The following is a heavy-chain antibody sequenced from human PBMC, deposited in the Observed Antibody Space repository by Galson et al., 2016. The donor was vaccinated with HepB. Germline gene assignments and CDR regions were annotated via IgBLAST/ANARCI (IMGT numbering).Heavy chain of an antibody. D-gene: IGHD3-22*01. CDR3: AKDSHYDSRGYFLLDY. V-gene: IGHV3-23*01. J-gene: IGHJ4*02. Sequence: SLRLSCAASGFTFSSYAMSWVRQAPGKGLEWVSDISGSGGSTDYADSVKGRFTISRDNSNNMLYLQMNSLRVEDTAVYYCAKDSHYDSRGYFLLDYWGQGTLVTVSS. CDR1: GFTFSSYA. CDR2: ISGSGGST.